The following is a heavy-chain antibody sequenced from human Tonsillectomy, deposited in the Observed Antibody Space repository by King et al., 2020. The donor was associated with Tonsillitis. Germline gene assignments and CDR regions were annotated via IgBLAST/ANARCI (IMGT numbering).Heavy chain of an antibody. V-gene: IGHV1-69*01. D-gene: IGHD3-9*01. CDR3: AMGGGDYDFLTGYSYYYYGMDV. CDR2: IIPIFDTE. Sequence: VQLVESGAEVKKPGSSVKVSCKASGGTFSSYAISWVRQAPGQGLEWMGGIIPIFDTENYAQKFQGRVTITADESTSTAYMELSSLRSEDTAVYYCAMGGGDYDFLTGYSYYYYGMDVWGQGTTVIVSS. CDR1: GGTFSSYA. J-gene: IGHJ6*02.